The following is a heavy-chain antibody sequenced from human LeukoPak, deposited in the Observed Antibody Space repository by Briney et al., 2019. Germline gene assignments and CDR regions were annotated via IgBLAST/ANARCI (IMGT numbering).Heavy chain of an antibody. CDR3: ARGGPIAAAGTLSAY. J-gene: IGHJ4*02. Sequence: ASVKVSCKASGYTFTSYAMHWVRQAPGQGLEWMGWINAGNGNTKYSQKFQGRVTITRDTSASTAYMELSSLRSEDTAVYYCARGGPIAAAGTLSAYWGQGTLVTVSS. CDR2: INAGNGNT. D-gene: IGHD6-13*01. CDR1: GYTFTSYA. V-gene: IGHV1-3*01.